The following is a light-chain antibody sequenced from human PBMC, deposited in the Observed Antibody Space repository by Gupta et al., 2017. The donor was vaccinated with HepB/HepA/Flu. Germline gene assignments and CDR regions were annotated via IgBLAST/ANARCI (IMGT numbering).Light chain of an antibody. J-gene: IGKJ2*01. CDR2: AAS. V-gene: IGKV3-20*01. Sequence: DIVLTQSPRPLSLTPGDRATLSCKTSQSVSSTFLAWYQQKPGQAPRLLISAASNRATGIPDRFSGSGSGTDFALTINILEPEDFAVYYCQQYVTSPPGYTFGQGTKLEIK. CDR1: QSVSSTF. CDR3: QQYVTSPPGYT.